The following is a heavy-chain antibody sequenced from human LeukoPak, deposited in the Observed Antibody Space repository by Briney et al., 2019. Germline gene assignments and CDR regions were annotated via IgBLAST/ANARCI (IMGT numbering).Heavy chain of an antibody. CDR1: EYTFSVYH. Sequence: ASVKVSCKASEYTFSVYHIHWVRQAPGQGLEWMGWINPNSGGTNYAQKFQGRVTMTRDTSISTAYMELSRLRSDDTAVYYCARGAGGSYWTYWGQGTLVTVSS. CDR3: ARGAGGSYWTY. V-gene: IGHV1-2*02. J-gene: IGHJ4*02. CDR2: INPNSGGT. D-gene: IGHD1-26*01.